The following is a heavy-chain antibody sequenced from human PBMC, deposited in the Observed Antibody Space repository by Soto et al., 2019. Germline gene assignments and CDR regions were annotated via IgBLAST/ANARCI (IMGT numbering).Heavy chain of an antibody. J-gene: IGHJ4*02. Sequence: QVQLVQSGAEVKKPGASVKVSCKASGYTFTSYGISWVRQAPGQGLEWMGWISAYNCNTNHAQKPQGRVTMTTDTSTSTAYLELRSLSSDDTAVYYCSRASSSWYLGYFAYWGQEPLVTVSS. CDR3: SRASSSWYLGYFAY. V-gene: IGHV1-18*01. CDR1: GYTFTSYG. CDR2: ISAYNCNT. D-gene: IGHD6-13*01.